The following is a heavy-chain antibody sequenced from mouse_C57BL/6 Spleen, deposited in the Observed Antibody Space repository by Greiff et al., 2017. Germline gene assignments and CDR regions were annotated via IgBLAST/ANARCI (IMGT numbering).Heavy chain of an antibody. CDR2: LWGGGST. CDR3: AKHAPDYPFAY. J-gene: IGHJ3*01. V-gene: IGHV2-9*01. D-gene: IGHD2-4*01. Sequence: QVQLKESGPGLVAPSQSLSITCTVSGFSLTSSGVDWVRPPPGTGLEWLGVLWGGGSTNYNSALMSRLSISKDNSKSQVFLKMNSLQTDDTAMYYCAKHAPDYPFAYWGQGTLVTVSA. CDR1: GFSLTSSG.